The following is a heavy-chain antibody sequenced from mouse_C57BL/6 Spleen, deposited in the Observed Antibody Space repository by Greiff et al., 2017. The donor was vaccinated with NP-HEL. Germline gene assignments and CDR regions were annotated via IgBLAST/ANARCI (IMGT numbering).Heavy chain of an antibody. V-gene: IGHV3-6*01. CDR1: GFSITSGYY. Sequence: DVKLVESGPGLVKPSQSLSLTCSVSGFSITSGYYWNWIRQFPGNKLEWMCYISYDGSNNYNPSLKNRISITRDTSKNQFFLKLNSVTTEDTATYYCARYYYAMDYWGQGTSVTVSS. J-gene: IGHJ4*01. CDR2: ISYDGSN. CDR3: ARYYYAMDY.